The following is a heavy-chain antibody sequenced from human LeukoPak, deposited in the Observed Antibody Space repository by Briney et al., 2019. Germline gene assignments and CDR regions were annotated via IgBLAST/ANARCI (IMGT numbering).Heavy chain of an antibody. CDR1: GFTFSSYA. V-gene: IGHV3-30*02. D-gene: IGHD1-7*01. CDR2: IRYDGSNK. CDR3: AKDLGRWNYYFDY. J-gene: IGHJ4*02. Sequence: GRSLRLSCAASGFTFSSYAMHWVRQAPGKGLEWVAFIRYDGSNKYYADSEKGRFTISRDNSKNTLYLQMNSLRAEDTAVYYCAKDLGRWNYYFDYWGQGTLVTVSS.